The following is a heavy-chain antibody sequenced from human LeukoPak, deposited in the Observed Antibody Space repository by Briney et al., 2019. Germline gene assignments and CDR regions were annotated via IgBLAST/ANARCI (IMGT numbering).Heavy chain of an antibody. Sequence: ASVNVSCKASGGTFSSYAISWVRQTPAQALEWMGGIIPIFGTANYAQKFQGRVTITTDESTSTAYMELSSLRSEDTAVYYCSYSLGPYNWFDPWGQGTLVTVSS. CDR3: SYSLGPYNWFDP. D-gene: IGHD2-21*01. J-gene: IGHJ5*02. CDR2: IIPIFGTA. CDR1: GGTFSSYA. V-gene: IGHV1-69*05.